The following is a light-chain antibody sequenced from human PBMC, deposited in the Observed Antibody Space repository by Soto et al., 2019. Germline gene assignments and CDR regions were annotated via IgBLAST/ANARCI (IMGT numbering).Light chain of an antibody. V-gene: IGKV1-9*01. CDR1: PDISTY. CDR3: QQLNGYPQFA. Sequence: DVQLTQSPSFLSASVGDRVTITCRASPDISTYLAWYQLQPGKAPKLLIYAASTLQSGVPSRFSGSGSGAEFTLTISSLQPEDFATYFCQQLNGYPQFAFGPGTKVDIK. CDR2: AAS. J-gene: IGKJ3*01.